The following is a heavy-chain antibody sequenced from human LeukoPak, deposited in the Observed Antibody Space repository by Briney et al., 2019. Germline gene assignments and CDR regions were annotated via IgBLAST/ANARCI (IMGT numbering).Heavy chain of an antibody. V-gene: IGHV1-69*05. Sequence: EASVKVSCKASGGTFSSYAISWVRQAPGQGLEWMGGIIPIFGTANYAQKFQGRVTMTRNTSISTAYMELSSLRSEDTAVYYCARGGGYWGQGTLVTVSS. J-gene: IGHJ4*02. CDR2: IIPIFGTA. CDR1: GGTFSSYA. CDR3: ARGGGY. D-gene: IGHD3-16*01.